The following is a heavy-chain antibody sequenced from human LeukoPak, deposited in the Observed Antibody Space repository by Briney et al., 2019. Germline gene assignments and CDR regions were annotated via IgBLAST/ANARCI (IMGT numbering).Heavy chain of an antibody. CDR3: ARGVPTGYYTSCYDY. D-gene: IGHD3/OR15-3a*01. CDR2: ISSSGTTI. J-gene: IGHJ4*02. Sequence: GGSLRLSCAASGLNFSDSEMNWVRQAPGKGLEWVSYISSSGTTIYYADSVKGRFTISRDNAKNSLYLQMNSVRAEDTAVYYCARGVPTGYYTSCYDYWGQGTLVTVSS. CDR1: GLNFSDSE. V-gene: IGHV3-48*03.